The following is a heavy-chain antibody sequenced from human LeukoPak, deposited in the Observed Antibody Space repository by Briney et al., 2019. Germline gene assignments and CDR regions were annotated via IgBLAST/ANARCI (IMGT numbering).Heavy chain of an antibody. V-gene: IGHV3-23*01. D-gene: IGHD3-16*01. J-gene: IGHJ4*02. Sequence: GGSLRLSCAASGFTFSNYAMSWVRQAPGKGLEWVSGLSNSGGSTYYADSVKGRFTISRDNSKNTLYLQMNSLRAEDTAVYYCAKAYYSDCWGQGTLVTVSS. CDR3: AKAYYSDC. CDR2: LSNSGGST. CDR1: GFTFSNYA.